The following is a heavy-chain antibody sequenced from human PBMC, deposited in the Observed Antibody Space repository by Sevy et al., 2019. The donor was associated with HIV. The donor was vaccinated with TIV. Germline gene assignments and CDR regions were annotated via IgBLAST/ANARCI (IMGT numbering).Heavy chain of an antibody. V-gene: IGHV5-51*01. CDR2: IYPGDSDT. D-gene: IGHD3-10*01. J-gene: IGHJ5*02. CDR1: GYSFTSYW. Sequence: GESLKISCKGSGYSFTSYWIGWVRQMPGKGLEWMGIIYPGDSDTRYSPSFQGQVTISADKSISTAYLQWSSLKASDTAMYYCARWTGPNSGGITMVQGVPGGPWGQGTLVTVSS. CDR3: ARWTGPNSGGITMVQGVPGGP.